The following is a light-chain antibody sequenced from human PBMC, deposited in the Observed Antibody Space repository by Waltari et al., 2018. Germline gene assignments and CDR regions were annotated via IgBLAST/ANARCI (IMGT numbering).Light chain of an antibody. CDR1: QSVSSSY. V-gene: IGKV3-20*01. CDR2: GTS. J-gene: IGKJ2*01. CDR3: QQYDNSPYT. Sequence: EIVLTQSPGTLSLSPGERATLSCRASQSVSSSYLAWYQQKPGQAPRLLIYGTSSRATGIPDRCSGSGSGTDFTLTIGRLEPEDFAWYYCQQYDNSPYTFGQGTKLEIK.